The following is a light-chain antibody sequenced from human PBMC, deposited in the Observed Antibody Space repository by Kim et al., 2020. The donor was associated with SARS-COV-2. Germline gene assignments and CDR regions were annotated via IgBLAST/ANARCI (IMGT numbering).Light chain of an antibody. CDR2: GKN. CDR1: SLRSYY. Sequence: SSELTQDPAVSVALGQTVRITCQGDSLRSYYASWYQQKPGQTPLLVIYGKNNRPSGIPERSSGSSSGNTASLTISGAQAKDEADYYCNSRDSSGNHWVFGGRTKLAV. V-gene: IGLV3-19*01. CDR3: NSRDSSGNHWV. J-gene: IGLJ3*02.